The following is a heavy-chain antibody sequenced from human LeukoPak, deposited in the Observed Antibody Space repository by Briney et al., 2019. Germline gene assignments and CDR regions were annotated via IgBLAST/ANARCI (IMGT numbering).Heavy chain of an antibody. CDR2: IYYSGST. D-gene: IGHD3-9*01. V-gene: IGHV4-39*01. J-gene: IGHJ5*02. CDR1: GASLSVSGGK. CDR3: LSGHDNAFDP. Sequence: NPSETLSLTCTVSGASLSVSGGKWGWGRQPRGKGVEWIARIYYSGSTYESPAGESRVTMTVDTSKNQFSLKLSSLTATDTAVYYCLSGHDNAFDPWGQGTLVTVSP.